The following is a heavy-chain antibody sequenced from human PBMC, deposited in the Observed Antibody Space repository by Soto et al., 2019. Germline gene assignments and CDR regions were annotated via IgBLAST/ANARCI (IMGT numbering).Heavy chain of an antibody. V-gene: IGHV1-8*01. D-gene: IGHD6-13*01. CDR2: MNPNSGNT. J-gene: IGHJ5*02. CDR3: ARERSAAGTGWFDP. Sequence: QVQLVQSGAEVKKPGASVKVSCRASGYTFTSYDINWVRQATGQGLEWMGWMNPNSGNTGNAQKFQGRVTMTRNTSISTADMELSSLRSEDTAVYYCARERSAAGTGWFDPWGQGTLVTVSS. CDR1: GYTFTSYD.